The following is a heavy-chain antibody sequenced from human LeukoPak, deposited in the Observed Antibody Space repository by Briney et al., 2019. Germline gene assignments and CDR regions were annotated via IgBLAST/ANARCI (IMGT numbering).Heavy chain of an antibody. CDR3: ARSYCDILTGYYRAYFDY. CDR2: IYYSGST. Sequence: PSETLSLTCTVSGGSISSYYWSWIRQPPGRGLEWIGYIYYSGSTNYNPSLKSRVTISVDTSKNQFSLKLSSVTAADTAVYYCARSYCDILTGYYRAYFDYWGQGTLVTVSS. D-gene: IGHD3-9*01. J-gene: IGHJ4*02. V-gene: IGHV4-59*01. CDR1: GGSISSYY.